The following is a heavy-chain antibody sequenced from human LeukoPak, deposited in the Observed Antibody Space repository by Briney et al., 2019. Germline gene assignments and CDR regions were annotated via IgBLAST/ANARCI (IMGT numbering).Heavy chain of an antibody. Sequence: GGSLRLCCAASAFTFSNYWVNWVRQAPVEALMCVSRIKSDGSSTTYADSVKGRFTISRDNAKNTLYLQMNSLRAEDTAVYYCSRDSLSSCGGDCYSGLDVWGQGTTVTVSS. D-gene: IGHD2-21*02. CDR3: SRDSLSSCGGDCYSGLDV. CDR2: IKSDGSST. CDR1: AFTFSNYW. J-gene: IGHJ6*02. V-gene: IGHV3-74*01.